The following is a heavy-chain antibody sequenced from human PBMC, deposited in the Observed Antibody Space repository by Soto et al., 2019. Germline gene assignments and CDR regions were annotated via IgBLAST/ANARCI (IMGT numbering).Heavy chain of an antibody. CDR2: IYSGGST. CDR1: GFTVSSNY. V-gene: IGHV3-53*01. Sequence: GGSLRLSCAASGFTVSSNYMSWVRQAPGKGLEWVSVIYSGGSTYYADSVKGRFTISRDNSKNTLYLQMNSLGAEDTAVDYCARDTCISSRCYFDYWGQGPLVPVST. J-gene: IGHJ4*02. D-gene: IGHD6-13*01. CDR3: ARDTCISSRCYFDY.